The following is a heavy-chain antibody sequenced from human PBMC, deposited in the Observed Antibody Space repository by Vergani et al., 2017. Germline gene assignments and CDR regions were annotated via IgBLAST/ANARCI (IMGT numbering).Heavy chain of an antibody. CDR2: INPNSGGT. J-gene: IGHJ4*02. Sequence: QVQLVQSGAEVKKPGASVKVSCKASGYTFTGYYMHWVRQAPGQGLEWMGWINPNSGGTNYAQKFQGRFTMTRDTSISTAYMELSRLRSDDTAVYYCAREGGIDITMFRGANPHPFDYWGQGTLVSVSS. D-gene: IGHD3-10*01. CDR1: GYTFTGYY. V-gene: IGHV1-2*02. CDR3: AREGGIDITMFRGANPHPFDY.